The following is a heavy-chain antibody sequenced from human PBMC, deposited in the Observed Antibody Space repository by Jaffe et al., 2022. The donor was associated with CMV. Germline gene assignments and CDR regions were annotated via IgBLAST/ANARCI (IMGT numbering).Heavy chain of an antibody. CDR1: GFTFSSYS. CDR3: ARSPRGDYYGSGSYYNLRYYYGMDV. V-gene: IGHV3-48*02. J-gene: IGHJ6*02. D-gene: IGHD3-10*01. Sequence: EVQLVESGGGLVQPGGSLRLSCAASGFTFSSYSMNWVRQAPGKGLEWVSYISSSSSTIYYADSVKGRFTISRDNAKNSLYLQMNSLRDEDTAVYYCARSPRGDYYGSGSYYNLRYYYGMDVWGQGTTVTVSS. CDR2: ISSSSSTI.